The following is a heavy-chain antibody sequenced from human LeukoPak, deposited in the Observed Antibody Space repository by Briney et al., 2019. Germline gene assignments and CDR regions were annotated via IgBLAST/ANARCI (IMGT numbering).Heavy chain of an antibody. CDR3: AKEPGGYYYDSSGSAYYFDY. CDR1: GFTFSSYG. D-gene: IGHD3-22*01. CDR2: MRYAGSIK. V-gene: IGHV3-30*02. J-gene: IGHJ4*02. Sequence: GGSLRLSCAASGFTFSSYGMHWVRQAPGHGLEWVAFMRYAGSIKYYADSGKGRFTISRDNSKNKLYLQMNSLRAEDTAVYYCAKEPGGYYYDSSGSAYYFDYWGQGTLVTVSS.